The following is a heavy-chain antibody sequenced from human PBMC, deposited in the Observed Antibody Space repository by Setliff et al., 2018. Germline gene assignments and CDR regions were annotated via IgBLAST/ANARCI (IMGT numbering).Heavy chain of an antibody. V-gene: IGHV4-34*01. CDR1: GGSFSGYY. D-gene: IGHD3-16*01. CDR2: ISRSGSA. J-gene: IGHJ6*02. Sequence: PSETLSLTCAVYGGSFSGYYWSWIRQPPGKGLEWIGEISRSGSANYNPSLKSRVTISVDTSKNQFSLKLSSVTAADTAVYYCATDLLGLYYGLDVWGQGTTVTVSS. CDR3: ATDLLGLYYGLDV.